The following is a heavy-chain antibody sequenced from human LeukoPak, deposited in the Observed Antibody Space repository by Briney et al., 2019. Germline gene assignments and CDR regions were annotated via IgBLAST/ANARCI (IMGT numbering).Heavy chain of an antibody. Sequence: PGGSLRLSCAASGFTFSRYAMSWVRQAPGKGLEWVSATSGSGGSTYHADSVKGRFTISRDNSKNTLYLQINSLRADDTAVYYCAKAPSSIMPDAFDIWGQGTMVTVSS. CDR3: AKAPSSIMPDAFDI. CDR1: GFTFSRYA. CDR2: TSGSGGST. D-gene: IGHD2-2*01. J-gene: IGHJ3*02. V-gene: IGHV3-23*01.